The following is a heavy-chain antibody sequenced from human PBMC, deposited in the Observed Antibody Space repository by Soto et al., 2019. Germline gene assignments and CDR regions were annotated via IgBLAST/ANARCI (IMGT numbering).Heavy chain of an antibody. CDR2: IWYDGSNK. CDR1: GFTFSSYG. Sequence: QVQLVEAGGGVVQPGRCLRLSCAASGFTFSSYGMHWVRQAPGKGLEWVAVIWYDGSNKYYADCVKGRFTTSRDKSKNTLYLQMNSQRAEDTAVYYCRRDMGEQYSSSRYYYYYYAMHVWGQGTTVTVSS. V-gene: IGHV3-33*01. J-gene: IGHJ6*02. D-gene: IGHD6-6*01. CDR3: RRDMGEQYSSSRYYYYYYAMHV.